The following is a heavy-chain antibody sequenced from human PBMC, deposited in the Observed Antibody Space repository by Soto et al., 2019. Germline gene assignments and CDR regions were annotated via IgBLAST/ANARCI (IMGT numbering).Heavy chain of an antibody. CDR1: SGSISSSNW. V-gene: IGHV4-4*02. CDR2: IYHSGST. J-gene: IGHJ4*02. D-gene: IGHD3-10*01. Sequence: SETLSHTCAVSSGSISSSNWWSWVRQPPGKGLEWIGEIYHSGSTNYNPSLKSRVTISVDKSKNQFSLKLSSVTAADTAVYYCARASGIPAHIDYWGQGTLVTVSS. CDR3: ARASGIPAHIDY.